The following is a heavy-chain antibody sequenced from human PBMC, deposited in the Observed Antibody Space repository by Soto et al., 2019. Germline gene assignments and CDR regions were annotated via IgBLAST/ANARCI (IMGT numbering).Heavy chain of an antibody. CDR1: GVTFSSYA. J-gene: IGHJ4*02. Sequence: GASVKVSCKASGVTFSSYAISWVRQAPGQGLEWMGGIIPIFGTANYAQKFQGRVTITADESTSTAYMELSSLRSEDTAVYYCASGSSWYVDYWGQGTLVTVSS. D-gene: IGHD6-13*01. CDR2: IIPIFGTA. CDR3: ASGSSWYVDY. V-gene: IGHV1-69*13.